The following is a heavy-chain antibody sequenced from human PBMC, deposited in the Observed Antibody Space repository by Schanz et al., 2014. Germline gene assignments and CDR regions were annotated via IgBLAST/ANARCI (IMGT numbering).Heavy chain of an antibody. Sequence: QVQLQESGPGLVKPSQTLSLTCAVSGGSISSGGYTWSWIRQPPGKGLEWIGYIYYSGSTYYNPSLKRRVTISVATSKNQSSLMLGSVTAADTAVYYCARAAGPVDYWGQGTLVTVSS. CDR2: IYYSGST. D-gene: IGHD6-13*01. CDR3: ARAAGPVDY. J-gene: IGHJ4*02. V-gene: IGHV4-30-4*07. CDR1: GGSISSGGYT.